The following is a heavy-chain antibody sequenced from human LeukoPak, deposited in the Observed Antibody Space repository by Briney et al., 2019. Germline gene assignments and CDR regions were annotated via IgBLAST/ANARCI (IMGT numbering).Heavy chain of an antibody. J-gene: IGHJ4*02. D-gene: IGHD6-19*01. CDR1: GGSISSYY. Sequence: SETLSLTCTVSGGSISSYYWSWIRQPAGKGLEWIGRIYTSGSTNYNPSLKSRVTMSVGTSKNQFSLKLSSVTAADTAVYYCARDHGSSGWYGHYFDYWGQGTLVTVSS. V-gene: IGHV4-4*07. CDR2: IYTSGST. CDR3: ARDHGSSGWYGHYFDY.